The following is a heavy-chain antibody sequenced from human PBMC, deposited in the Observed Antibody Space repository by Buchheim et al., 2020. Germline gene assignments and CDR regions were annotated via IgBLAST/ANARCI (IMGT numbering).Heavy chain of an antibody. CDR2: ISRSHNYV. J-gene: IGHJ4*02. V-gene: IGHV3-21*01. Sequence: EVQLVESGGGLVKPGGSLRLSCAASGFALYTYTMNWVRQAPGKGLEWVASISRSHNYVYYEDSVKGRFTLSREDAKNSVSLEMNSLRAEDTALYYCVRDLSSAWYDDYWGQGTL. CDR1: GFALYTYT. CDR3: VRDLSSAWYDDY. D-gene: IGHD6-19*01.